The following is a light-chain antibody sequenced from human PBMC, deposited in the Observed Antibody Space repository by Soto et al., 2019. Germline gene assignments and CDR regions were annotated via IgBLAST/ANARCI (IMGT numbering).Light chain of an antibody. V-gene: IGKV3-11*01. CDR1: QSVSSY. CDR2: DAS. J-gene: IGKJ5*01. CDR3: QQRSNCPPIT. Sequence: EMVLTQSPATLSLSPGERATLSSRASQSVSSYLAWYQQKPGQAPRLLIYDASNRATGIPARFSGSGSGTDFTLTISSLEAEDFAVYYCQQRSNCPPITFGQGTRLEIK.